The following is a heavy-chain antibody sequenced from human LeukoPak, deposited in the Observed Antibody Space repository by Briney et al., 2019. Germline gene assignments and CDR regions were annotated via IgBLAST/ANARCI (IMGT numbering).Heavy chain of an antibody. J-gene: IGHJ6*04. V-gene: IGHV3-48*03. CDR1: GFTFSSYE. D-gene: IGHD3-10*02. CDR2: ISSSGSTI. Sequence: GGSLRLSCAASGFTFSSYEMNWVRQAPGKGLEWVSYISSSGSTIYYADSVKGRFPISRDNDKNSLYLQINSLRAEDTAVYYCEELGITMIGGVWGKGTTVTISS. CDR3: EELGITMIGGV.